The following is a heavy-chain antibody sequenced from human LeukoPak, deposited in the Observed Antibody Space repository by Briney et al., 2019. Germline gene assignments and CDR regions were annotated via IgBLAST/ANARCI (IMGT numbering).Heavy chain of an antibody. CDR3: VQTTGWPGFDY. V-gene: IGHV4-4*09. D-gene: IGHD1-1*01. J-gene: IGHJ4*02. CDR1: GVSINRFY. CDR2: IYSGVPT. Sequence: SETLSLTCTTSGVSINRFYWSWVRQPPGKGLVWIGNIYSGVPTYFNPSLKSRVTISVDTSKNQFSLNLTSVTAADTAMYYCVQTTGWPGFDYWGQGILVTVSS.